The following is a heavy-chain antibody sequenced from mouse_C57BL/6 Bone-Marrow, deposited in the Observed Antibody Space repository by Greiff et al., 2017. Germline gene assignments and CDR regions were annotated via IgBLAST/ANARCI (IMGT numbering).Heavy chain of an antibody. Sequence: QVQLQQSGPELARPWASVKISCQAFYTFSRRVHFAIRDTNYWMQWVKQRPGQGLEWIGAIYPGNGDTSYNQKFKGKATLTADKSSRTAYMKRSSLTSEDSAVYYCAWARANWDVYWYFDVWGTGTTVTVSS. CDR1: YTFSRRVH. CDR3: SEDSAVYYCAWARANWDVYWYFDV. V-gene: IGHV1-87*01. CDR2: GQGLEWIG. D-gene: IGHD4-1*01. J-gene: IGHJ1*03.